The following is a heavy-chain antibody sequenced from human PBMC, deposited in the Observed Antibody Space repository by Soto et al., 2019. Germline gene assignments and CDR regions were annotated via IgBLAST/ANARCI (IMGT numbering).Heavy chain of an antibody. CDR1: GFTFSGSS. V-gene: IGHV3-73*01. J-gene: IGHJ3*02. CDR2: IRSKANSYAT. Sequence: GGSLRLSCAASGFTFSGSSMHWVRQASGKGLEWVGRIRSKANSYATAYAASVKGRFTISRDDSKNTAYLQMNSLKTEDTAVDYCTTDAFDIWGQGTMVTVSS. CDR3: TTDAFDI.